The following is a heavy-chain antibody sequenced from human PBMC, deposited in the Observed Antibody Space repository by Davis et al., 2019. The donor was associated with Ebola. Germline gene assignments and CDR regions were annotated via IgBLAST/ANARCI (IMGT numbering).Heavy chain of an antibody. V-gene: IGHV3-23*01. CDR2: ISGTGGGT. Sequence: GGSLRLSCAASGLTFRSYAMSWVRQAPGKGLEWVSAISGTGGGTYYADSAKGRFTVSRDNSKETLYLQMSSLRAEDTAVYYCARAQFPTTSDHWGQGTLVTVSS. CDR1: GLTFRSYA. CDR3: ARAQFPTTSDH. J-gene: IGHJ4*02. D-gene: IGHD1-1*01.